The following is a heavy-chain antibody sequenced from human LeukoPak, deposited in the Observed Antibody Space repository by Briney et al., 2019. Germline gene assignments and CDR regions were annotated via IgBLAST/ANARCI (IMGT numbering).Heavy chain of an antibody. J-gene: IGHJ6*03. V-gene: IGHV7-4-1*02. D-gene: IGHD3-22*01. CDR1: GYTFTSYA. CDR2: INTNTGNP. CDR3: ARDGRGVDSSGSWRYYYYMDV. Sequence: ASVKVSCKASGYTFTSYAMNWVRQAPGQGLEWMGWINTNTGNPTYAQGFTGRFVFSLDTSVSTAYLQISSLKAEDTAVYYCARDGRGVDSSGSWRYYYYMDVWGKGTTVTVSS.